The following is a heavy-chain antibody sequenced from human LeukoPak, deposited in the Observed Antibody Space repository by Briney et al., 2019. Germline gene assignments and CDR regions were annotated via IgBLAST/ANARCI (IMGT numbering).Heavy chain of an antibody. D-gene: IGHD5-24*01. CDR1: GGSFSGYY. V-gene: IGHV4-34*01. Sequence: SETLSLTCAVYGGSFSGYYWSWIRQPPGKGLEWIGEINHSGSTNYNPSLKSRVTISVDTSKNQFSLKLSSVTAADTAVYYCARRGYNHSGYYYGMDVWGKGTTVTVSS. J-gene: IGHJ6*04. CDR2: INHSGST. CDR3: ARRGYNHSGYYYGMDV.